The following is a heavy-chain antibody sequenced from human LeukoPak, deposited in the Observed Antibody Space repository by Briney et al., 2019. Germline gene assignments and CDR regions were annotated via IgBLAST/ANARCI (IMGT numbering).Heavy chain of an antibody. CDR1: GGSISSSSYY. CDR3: ARGITIPKV. D-gene: IGHD3-9*01. J-gene: IGHJ3*01. Sequence: SETLSLTCTVSGGSISSSSYYWGWIRQPPGKGLEWIGSIYYSGSTYYNPSLKSRVTISVDASKNQFSLKLSSVTAADTAVYYCARGITIPKVWGQGTMVTVSS. V-gene: IGHV4-39*07. CDR2: IYYSGST.